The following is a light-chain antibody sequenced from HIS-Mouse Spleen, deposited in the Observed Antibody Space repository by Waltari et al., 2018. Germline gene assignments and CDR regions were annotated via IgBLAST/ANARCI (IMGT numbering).Light chain of an antibody. CDR2: DVS. J-gene: IGLJ2*01. CDR1: SSDVGGYNY. V-gene: IGLV2-14*03. CDR3: SSYTSSSTLVV. Sequence: QSALTQPASVSGSPGQSITISCTGTSSDVGGYNYVSWYQQHPGKAPKLMFYDVSNRPSGVSIRFSGSKSGNTASLTISGLQAEDEADYYCSSYTSSSTLVVFGGGTKLTVL.